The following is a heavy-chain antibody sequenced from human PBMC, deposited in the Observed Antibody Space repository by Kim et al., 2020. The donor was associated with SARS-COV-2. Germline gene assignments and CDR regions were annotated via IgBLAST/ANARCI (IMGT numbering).Heavy chain of an antibody. D-gene: IGHD3-22*01. J-gene: IGHJ4*02. Sequence: GGSLRLSCAASGFTFSSYSMTWVRQAPGKGLEWVSAISSRSGTYIYYADSVKGRFTISRDNAKNSVYLQMNRLRAEDTAVYYCARLDSPDDYFDYWGQGTLVTVSS. CDR2: ISSRSGTYI. CDR3: ARLDSPDDYFDY. V-gene: IGHV3-21*01. CDR1: GFTFSSYS.